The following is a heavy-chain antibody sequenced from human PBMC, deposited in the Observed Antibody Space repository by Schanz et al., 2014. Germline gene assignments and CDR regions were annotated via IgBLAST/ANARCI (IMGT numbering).Heavy chain of an antibody. Sequence: EVQLVESGGGLVQPGGSLRLSCAASGFTFSTSTMHWVRQAPGKGLEWVSTIGTSGGTNYAESVKGRFTISRDNSRNTVHLQMSSLRVEDTAVYYCARVDSSGYFFDNWGQGTRVTVSS. J-gene: IGHJ4*02. CDR3: ARVDSSGYFFDN. CDR1: GFTFSTST. V-gene: IGHV3-23*04. D-gene: IGHD3-22*01. CDR2: IGTSGGT.